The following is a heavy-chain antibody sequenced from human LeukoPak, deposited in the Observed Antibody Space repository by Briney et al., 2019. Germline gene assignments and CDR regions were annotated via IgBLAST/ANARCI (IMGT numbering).Heavy chain of an antibody. D-gene: IGHD3-9*01. CDR3: ARDRADYDILTGYIYYGMDV. CDR2: INPNSLVT. J-gene: IGHJ6*02. V-gene: IGHV1-2*02. CDR1: GYTFTGYY. Sequence: GASVKVSGKALGYTFTGYYIDWVRQSPGQGLEWRGWINPNSLVTNYAQKFQGRGAITRDTSLSTAHMELSRLTSDDTAVYYCARDRADYDILTGYIYYGMDVWGQGTTVTVSS.